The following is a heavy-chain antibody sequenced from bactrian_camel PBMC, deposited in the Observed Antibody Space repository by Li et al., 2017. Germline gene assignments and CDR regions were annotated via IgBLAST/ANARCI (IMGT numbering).Heavy chain of an antibody. J-gene: IGHJ4*01. V-gene: IGHV3S67*01. CDR3: AATEKTRAYGLVVLAADQYNY. CDR1: GFTFSIYA. Sequence: VQLVESGGGLVQPGGSLRLSCTASGFTFSIYAMSWVRQAPGKERELVSVISRDGSTYYEDSVKGRFTISQDIAKNTVYLQMNSLKPEDTAVYYCAATEKTRAYGLVVLAADQYNYWGQGTQVTVS. D-gene: IGHD5*01. CDR2: ISRDGST.